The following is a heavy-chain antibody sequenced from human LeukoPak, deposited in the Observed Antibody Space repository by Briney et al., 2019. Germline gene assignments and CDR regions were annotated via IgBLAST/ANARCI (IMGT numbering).Heavy chain of an antibody. CDR2: IYYSGST. CDR3: ARESGDSSGGAFDY. CDR1: GGSISSYY. D-gene: IGHD3-22*01. Sequence: SETLSLTCTVSGGSISSYYWSWIRQPPGKGLEWIGDIYYSGSTNYNPSLKSRVTISVDTSKNQFSLKLSSVTAADTAVYYCARESGDSSGGAFDYWGQGTLVTVSS. J-gene: IGHJ4*02. V-gene: IGHV4-59*01.